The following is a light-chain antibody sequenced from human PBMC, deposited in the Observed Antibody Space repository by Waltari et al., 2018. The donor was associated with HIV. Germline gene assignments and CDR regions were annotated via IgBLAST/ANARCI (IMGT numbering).Light chain of an antibody. CDR3: CSYAGTNIWV. J-gene: IGLJ1*01. CDR2: DVD. Sequence: QSALTPPRSVSGSPGQSATISCTGSNNDIGSYSSVSWYQHHPGEAPTVIIYDVDQRPSGVPDRFSGSRSGNTASLTISGLQTEDESDYYCCSYAGTNIWVFGTGTKVTV. V-gene: IGLV2-11*01. CDR1: NNDIGSYSS.